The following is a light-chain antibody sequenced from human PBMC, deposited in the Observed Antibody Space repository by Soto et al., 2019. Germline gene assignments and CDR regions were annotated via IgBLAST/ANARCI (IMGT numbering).Light chain of an antibody. Sequence: DIQITHSPSSRSASVVDGVTITFRTSQAIHNWIAGYQQKPGKAPKLLISAVSSLQSGVPSRFSGSGFGTDFTLTISSLQPEDFATYYCQQANTFPLTFGPGTKVDIK. CDR1: QAIHNW. CDR2: AVS. J-gene: IGKJ3*01. CDR3: QQANTFPLT. V-gene: IGKV1D-12*01.